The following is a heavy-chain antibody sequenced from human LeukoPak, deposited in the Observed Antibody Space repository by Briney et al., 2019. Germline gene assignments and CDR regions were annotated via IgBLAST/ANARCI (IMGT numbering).Heavy chain of an antibody. CDR1: GFTFDDYA. CDR2: ISWNSGSI. CDR3: AKGGGQWLVRNWFDP. Sequence: PGGSLRLSCAASGFTFDDYAMHWVRQAPGQGLEWVSGISWNSGSIGYADSVKGRFTISRDNAKNSLYLQMNSLRAEDTALYYCAKGGGQWLVRNWFDPWGQGTLVTVSS. V-gene: IGHV3-9*01. J-gene: IGHJ5*02. D-gene: IGHD6-19*01.